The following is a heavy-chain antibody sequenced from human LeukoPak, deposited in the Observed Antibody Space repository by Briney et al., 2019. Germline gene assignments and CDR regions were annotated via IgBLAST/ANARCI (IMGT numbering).Heavy chain of an antibody. CDR1: GFTFSSYA. V-gene: IGHV3-64*01. CDR2: ISSNGGST. Sequence: GGPLRLSCAASGFTFSSYAMHWVRQARGKGLEYVSAISSNGGSTYYANSVKGRFTISRDNSKNTLYLQMGSLRAEDMAVYYCARVSVAGMRVYFDSWGQGTLVSVSS. J-gene: IGHJ4*02. D-gene: IGHD6-19*01. CDR3: ARVSVAGMRVYFDS.